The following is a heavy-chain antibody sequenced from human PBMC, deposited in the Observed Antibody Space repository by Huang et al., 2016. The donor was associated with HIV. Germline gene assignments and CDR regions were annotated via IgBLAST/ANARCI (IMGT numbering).Heavy chain of an antibody. CDR1: GYTFSVYY. V-gene: IGHV1-2*02. D-gene: IGHD3-9*01. Sequence: QVQLEQSGAEVVKPGASVKVSCAASGYTFSVYYIHWVRQAPGQGIEWKWWINPNNVATDYARKFHGRVFMTRNTYINTTYIQVNRLRSDDAAVYFCTRGGEGGLLSKLTRVLDYWGQGTPVAVST. CDR2: INPNNVAT. J-gene: IGHJ4*02. CDR3: TRGGEGGLLSKLTRVLDY.